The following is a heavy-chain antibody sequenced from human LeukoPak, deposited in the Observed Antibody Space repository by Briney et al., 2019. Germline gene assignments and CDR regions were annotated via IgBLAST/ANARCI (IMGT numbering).Heavy chain of an antibody. V-gene: IGHV3-30-3*01. J-gene: IGHJ4*02. Sequence: GGSLRLFSAASGLTLRRDAMHWVRQAPGKGLEWVAVISYDGSKKYYADSVKGRFTISRDNSKNTLYLQMNSLRAEDTAVYYCARSDSSSWHNFDYWGQGTLVTVSS. CDR3: ARSDSSSWHNFDY. CDR2: ISYDGSKK. CDR1: GLTLRRDA. D-gene: IGHD6-13*01.